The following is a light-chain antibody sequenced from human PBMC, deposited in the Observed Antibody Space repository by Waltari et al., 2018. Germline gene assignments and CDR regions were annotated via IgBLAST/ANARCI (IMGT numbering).Light chain of an antibody. V-gene: IGKV4-1*01. Sequence: DIVMTQSPDSLAVSLGERATINCKSSQSILFSSTNKSYLAWYQQKPGQYPKLVIYWASTREAGVPDRVSGSGSGTDFTLTIRSLQAEDVAVYYCQQYYSNPRTFGQGTKVEIK. CDR2: WAS. J-gene: IGKJ1*01. CDR1: QSILFSSTNKSY. CDR3: QQYYSNPRT.